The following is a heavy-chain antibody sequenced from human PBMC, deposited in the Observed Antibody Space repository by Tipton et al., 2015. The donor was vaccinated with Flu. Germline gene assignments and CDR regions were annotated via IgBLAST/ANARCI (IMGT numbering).Heavy chain of an antibody. Sequence: TLSLTCTVSGGSIISSDYYWGLVRQPPGKGLEWIGSIYLSGSTDYNPTLKSPVTILLDTSKNQFSLKLSSVTAADTAVYYCARGASSGWFDPWGQGTLVTVSS. V-gene: IGHV4-39*07. CDR1: GGSIISSDYY. CDR3: ARGASSGWFDP. D-gene: IGHD2-8*02. CDR2: IYLSGST. J-gene: IGHJ5*02.